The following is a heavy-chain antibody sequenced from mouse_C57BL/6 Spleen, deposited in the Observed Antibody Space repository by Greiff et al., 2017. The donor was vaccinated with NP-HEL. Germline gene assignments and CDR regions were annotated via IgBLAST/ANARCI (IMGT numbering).Heavy chain of an antibody. CDR1: GYTFTSYW. CDR3: ARRGIYYDYELPFAY. J-gene: IGHJ3*01. Sequence: QVQLQQPGAELVMPGASVKLSCKASGYTFTSYWMHWVKQRPGQGLEWIGEIDPSDSYTNYNQKFKGKYTLTVDKSSSTAYMQLSSLTSEDSAVYYCARRGIYYDYELPFAYWGQGTLVTVSA. V-gene: IGHV1-69*01. CDR2: IDPSDSYT. D-gene: IGHD2-4*01.